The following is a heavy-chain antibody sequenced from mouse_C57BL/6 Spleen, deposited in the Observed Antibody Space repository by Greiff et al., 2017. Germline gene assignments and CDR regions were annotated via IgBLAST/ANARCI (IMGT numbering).Heavy chain of an antibody. J-gene: IGHJ4*01. CDR1: GYTFTGYW. CDR3: AREPPYYYYGSSYAAMDY. D-gene: IGHD1-1*01. CDR2: ILPGSGST. Sequence: QVQLKQSGAELMKPGASVKLSCKATGYTFTGYWIEWVKQRPGHGLEWIGEILPGSGSTNYNEKFKGKATFTADTSSNTAYMQLSSLTTEDSAIYYCAREPPYYYYGSSYAAMDYWGQGTSVTVSS. V-gene: IGHV1-9*01.